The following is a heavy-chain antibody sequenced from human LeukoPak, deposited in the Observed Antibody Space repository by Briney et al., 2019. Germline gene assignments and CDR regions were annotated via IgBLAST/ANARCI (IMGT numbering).Heavy chain of an antibody. J-gene: IGHJ6*02. D-gene: IGHD6-25*01. CDR3: ARDFSGVGMDV. CDR1: GVTCSSFD. CDR2: IGTAGDT. V-gene: IGHV3-13*01. Sequence: GGPLRLSCAASGVTCSSFDMHWVRKAAGKGLEWVSAIGTAGDTYYPGSVKGRFTISRENAKNSLYLQMNSLRAGDTAVYYCARDFSGVGMDVWGQGTTVTVSS.